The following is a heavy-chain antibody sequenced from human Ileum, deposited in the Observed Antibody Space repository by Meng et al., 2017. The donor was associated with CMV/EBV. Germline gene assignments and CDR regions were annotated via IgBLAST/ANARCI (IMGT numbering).Heavy chain of an antibody. D-gene: IGHD3-22*01. Sequence: QVQLQGSGPGLVKPSETLSLTCSVSGGFFSGFFWTWIRQPAGKGLEWIGRIYSTGGTNYNPSFESRVTISLDGSNNQFSLKLNSVTAADTAIYYCARERGDDSGYNFDSWGQGTLVTVSS. CDR1: GGFFSGFF. V-gene: IGHV4-4*07. CDR3: ARERGDDSGYNFDS. J-gene: IGHJ4*02. CDR2: IYSTGGT.